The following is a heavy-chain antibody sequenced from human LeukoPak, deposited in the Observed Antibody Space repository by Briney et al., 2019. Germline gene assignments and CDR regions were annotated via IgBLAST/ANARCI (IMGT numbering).Heavy chain of an antibody. Sequence: VASVKVSCKASGGTLSSYAISWVRQAPGQGLEWMGGIIPIFGTANYAQKFQGRVTITADESTSTAYMELSSLRSEDTAVYYCARNGAKYSSSWYYFDYWGQGTLVTVSS. D-gene: IGHD6-13*01. V-gene: IGHV1-69*01. CDR3: ARNGAKYSSSWYYFDY. CDR2: IIPIFGTA. CDR1: GGTLSSYA. J-gene: IGHJ4*02.